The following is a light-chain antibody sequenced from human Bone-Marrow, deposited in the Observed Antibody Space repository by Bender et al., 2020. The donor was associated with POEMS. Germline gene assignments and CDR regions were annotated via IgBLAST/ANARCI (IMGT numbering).Light chain of an antibody. CDR1: SSDVGTYNL. V-gene: IGLV2-23*02. CDR3: CSYAGSSTWV. J-gene: IGLJ3*02. Sequence: QSALTQPRSVSGSPGQSVTISCTGTSSDVGTYNLVSWYQKHPGKAPKLIIYDVSERPSGVSNRWSGSKSGNTASLTISGLQGEDEANYYCCSYAGSSTWVFGGGTKVTVL. CDR2: DVS.